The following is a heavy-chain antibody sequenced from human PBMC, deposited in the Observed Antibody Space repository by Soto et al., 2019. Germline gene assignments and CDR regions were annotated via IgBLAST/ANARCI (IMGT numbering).Heavy chain of an antibody. Sequence: PGVSLRLSCAASGFTFSSYAMSWVRQAPGKGLEWVSAISGSGGSTYYADSVEGRFTISRDNSKNTLYLQMNSLRAEDTAVYYCAKDADSSGYLDFFDYWGQGTLVTVSS. CDR1: GFTFSSYA. J-gene: IGHJ4*02. CDR3: AKDADSSGYLDFFDY. CDR2: ISGSGGST. D-gene: IGHD3-22*01. V-gene: IGHV3-23*01.